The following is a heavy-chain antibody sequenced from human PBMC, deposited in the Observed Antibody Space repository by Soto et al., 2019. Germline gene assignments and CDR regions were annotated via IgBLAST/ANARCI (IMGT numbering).Heavy chain of an antibody. V-gene: IGHV2-5*02. Sequence: QITLKESGPPLVKPTQTLTLTCTFSGFSLSSPAVGVNWIRQPPGKALEWLALIYWDYDKKYSPSLRSRLTMTKDTSNNQVVLKMTNMDPVDTATSYCAHGSGWLSDYWGQGTLGTVSS. CDR3: AHGSGWLSDY. J-gene: IGHJ4*02. CDR1: GFSLSSPAVG. D-gene: IGHD6-19*01. CDR2: IYWDYDK.